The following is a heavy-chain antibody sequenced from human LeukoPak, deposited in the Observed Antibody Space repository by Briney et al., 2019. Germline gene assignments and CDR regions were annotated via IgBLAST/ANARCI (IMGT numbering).Heavy chain of an antibody. CDR3: AQQVGYCSSGSCYFTY. V-gene: IGHV3-23*01. D-gene: IGHD2-15*01. CDR2: ISNTGGST. J-gene: IGHJ1*01. CDR1: GFSFNTYA. Sequence: GGSLRLSCAAPGFSFNTYAMSWVRQAPGKGLEWVSAISNTGGSTYYADSVKGRFTISRDKSKNTLSLQMNSLRAEDTAVYYCAQQVGYCSSGSCYFTYWGQGTLVTVSS.